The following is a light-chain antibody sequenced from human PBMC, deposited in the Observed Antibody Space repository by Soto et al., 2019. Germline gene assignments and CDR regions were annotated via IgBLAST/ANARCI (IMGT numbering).Light chain of an antibody. V-gene: IGKV1-39*01. CDR1: QSISSY. CDR2: AAS. CDR3: QQSYSTPPYT. Sequence: DIQMTQSPSSLSASVGARVTITCRASQSISSYLNWYQQKPGKAPKLLIYAASSLQSGVPSRFSGSRSRTDFTLTISSLQPEDFATYYCQQSYSTPPYTFGQGTKLEIK. J-gene: IGKJ2*01.